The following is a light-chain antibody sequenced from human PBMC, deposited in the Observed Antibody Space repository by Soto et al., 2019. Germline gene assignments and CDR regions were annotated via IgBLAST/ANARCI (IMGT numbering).Light chain of an antibody. J-gene: IGLJ1*01. Sequence: QSALTQPRSVSGSPGQSVTFSCTGTSSDVGDYNYVSWYQQHPGKAPKVMIYDVSKRPSGVPDRFSGSKSGNTASLTIFGLRAEDEADYYCCSYAGSYTYVFGTGTKVTVL. CDR2: DVS. CDR1: SSDVGDYNY. CDR3: CSYAGSYTYV. V-gene: IGLV2-11*01.